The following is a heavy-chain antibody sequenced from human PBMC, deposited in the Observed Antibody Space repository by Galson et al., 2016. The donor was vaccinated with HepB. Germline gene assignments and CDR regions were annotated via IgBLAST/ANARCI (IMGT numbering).Heavy chain of an antibody. CDR3: ARDKGTASRPVFDI. D-gene: IGHD6-6*01. CDR2: ISASDGST. Sequence: SLRLSCAASEFTFSHYAMNWVRQAPGKGLEWVSSISASDGSTYYSDSVNGRFTISRDNSKNTLDLQMNSLRADDTAVYYCARDKGTASRPVFDIWGQGTMVTVSS. V-gene: IGHV3-23*01. CDR1: EFTFSHYA. J-gene: IGHJ3*02.